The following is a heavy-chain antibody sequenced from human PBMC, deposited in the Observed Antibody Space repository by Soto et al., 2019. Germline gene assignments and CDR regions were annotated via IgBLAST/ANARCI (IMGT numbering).Heavy chain of an antibody. J-gene: IGHJ5*02. V-gene: IGHV1-18*01. CDR1: GYTFTTYG. D-gene: IGHD3-22*01. CDR2: INPNSGHT. CDR3: ARGQVVNFDNWFDP. Sequence: QIQLLQSGAEVKKPGTSVKVSCQASGYTFTTYGIIWVRQAPGQGLVWMGWINPNSGHTNYAQNLQDRATMTTDTSTNTAYMELRSLRSDDTAVYFCARGQVVNFDNWFDPWGQGTLVTVSS.